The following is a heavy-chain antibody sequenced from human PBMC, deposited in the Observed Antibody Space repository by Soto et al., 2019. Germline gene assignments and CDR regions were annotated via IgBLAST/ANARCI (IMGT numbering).Heavy chain of an antibody. CDR1: GFTFSRYG. V-gene: IGHV3-30*18. CDR3: AKETIEVGGPNYFDY. Sequence: QVQLVESGGGVVQPGTSLRLLCEGSGFTFSRYGMHWVRQAPGMGLEWVAVVSHDGLGQYYGDSVMGRFTISRDNSQNTLYLQMNSLRTEDTGIYFCAKETIEVGGPNYFDYWGQGTLVTVSS. D-gene: IGHD6-19*01. CDR2: VSHDGLGQ. J-gene: IGHJ4*02.